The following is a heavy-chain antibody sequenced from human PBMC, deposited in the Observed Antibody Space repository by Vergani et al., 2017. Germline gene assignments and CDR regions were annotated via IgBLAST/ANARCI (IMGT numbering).Heavy chain of an antibody. CDR3: ARQDFSTMVRVAKGAFDI. CDR1: GYSISSGYY. J-gene: IGHJ3*02. V-gene: IGHV4-38-2*01. D-gene: IGHD3-10*01. Sequence: QVQLQESGPGLVKPSETLSLTCAVSGYSISSGYYWGWIRQPPGKGLEWIGSIYHSGSTYYNPSLKSRVTISVDTSKNQFSRKLSSVTAADTAVYYCARQDFSTMVRVAKGAFDIWGQGTMVTVSS. CDR2: IYHSGST.